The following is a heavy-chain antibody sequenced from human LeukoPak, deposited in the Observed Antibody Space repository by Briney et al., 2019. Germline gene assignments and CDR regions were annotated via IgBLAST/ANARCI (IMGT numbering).Heavy chain of an antibody. V-gene: IGHV3-30-3*01. CDR2: ISYDGSNK. CDR1: GFTFSSYA. Sequence: GGSLRLSCAASGFTFSSYAMHWVRQAPGKGLEWVAVISYDGSNKYYADSVKGRFTISRDNSKNTLYLQMNSLRAEDTAVYYWARDFPYCSRGSCYSGFFDYWGQGTLVTVSS. CDR3: ARDFPYCSRGSCYSGFFDY. J-gene: IGHJ4*02. D-gene: IGHD2-15*01.